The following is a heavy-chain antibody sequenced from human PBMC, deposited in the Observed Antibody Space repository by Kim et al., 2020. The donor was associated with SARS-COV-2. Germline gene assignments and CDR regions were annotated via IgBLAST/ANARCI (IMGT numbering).Heavy chain of an antibody. CDR3: ARGSGYDYWFDP. V-gene: IGHV6-1*01. CDR2: TYYRSKWSN. Sequence: SQTLSLTCAISGDSVSGNSAAWSWIRQSPSRGLEWLGRTYYRSKWSNDYAVSVKSRISINPDTSKNQFSLQLNSVTPEDTAVYYCARGSGYDYWFDPWGQGTLVTVSS. CDR1: GDSVSGNSAA. J-gene: IGHJ5*02. D-gene: IGHD5-12*01.